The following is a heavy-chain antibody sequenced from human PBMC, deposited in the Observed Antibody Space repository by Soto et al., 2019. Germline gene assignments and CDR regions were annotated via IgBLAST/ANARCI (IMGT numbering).Heavy chain of an antibody. D-gene: IGHD6-19*01. CDR3: ARHILTGYSSGWYYFDY. CDR2: IYYSGST. CDR1: GGSISSSSYY. V-gene: IGHV4-39*01. J-gene: IGHJ4*02. Sequence: PSETLSLTCTVSGGSISSSSYYWGWIRQPPGKGLEWIGSIYYSGSTYYNPSLKSRVTISVDTSKNQFSLKLSSVTAADTAVYYCARHILTGYSSGWYYFDYWGQGTLVTASS.